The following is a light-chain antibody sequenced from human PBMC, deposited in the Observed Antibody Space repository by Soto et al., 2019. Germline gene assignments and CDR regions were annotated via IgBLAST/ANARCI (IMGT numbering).Light chain of an antibody. Sequence: IVMTQSPDALSVSPCEIATLCCMSSQSVSSNLAWYQQKPGQAPRLLMFRTSSRATGFPARFSGSGSGTEFNLTISSLQSEDFGVYYCQQYNNWPRPTFGGGTKVDIK. V-gene: IGKV3-15*01. CDR2: RTS. CDR3: QQYNNWPRPT. CDR1: QSVSSN. J-gene: IGKJ4*01.